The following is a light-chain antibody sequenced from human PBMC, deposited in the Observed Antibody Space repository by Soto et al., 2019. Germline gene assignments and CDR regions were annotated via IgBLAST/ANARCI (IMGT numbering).Light chain of an antibody. CDR1: SRDVGGYNY. J-gene: IGLJ2*01. CDR2: DVS. Sequence: QSALTKPASVSGSPGQSIPISCTGTSRDVGGYNYVSWYQQHPGKAPKLMIYDVSNRPSGVSNRFSGSKSGNTASLTISGLQAEDEADYYCSSYTSSSTLVFGGGTKLTVL. V-gene: IGLV2-14*01. CDR3: SSYTSSSTLV.